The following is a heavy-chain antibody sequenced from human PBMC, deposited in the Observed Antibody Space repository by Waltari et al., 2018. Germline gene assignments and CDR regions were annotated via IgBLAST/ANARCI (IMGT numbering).Heavy chain of an antibody. CDR3: AMTGRLGTGLPWD. J-gene: IGHJ4*02. CDR1: GPAVGDSR. D-gene: IGHD3-9*01. CDR2: IKQDGSET. V-gene: IGHV3-7*01. Sequence: EVQLLESGGGLVQPGGSLRLSCEASGPAVGDSRVSWVRQAPGKGLEWVAKIKQDGSETFYVESVKGRFTISRDNAKNLLYLQMNSLRVEDTAVYFCAMTGRLGTGLPWDWGQGTLVTVSS.